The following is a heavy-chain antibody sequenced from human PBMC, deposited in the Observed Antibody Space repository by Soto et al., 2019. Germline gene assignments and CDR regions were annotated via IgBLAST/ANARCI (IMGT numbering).Heavy chain of an antibody. CDR1: GGSISSGDYY. D-gene: IGHD6-6*01. J-gene: IGHJ4*02. V-gene: IGHV4-30-4*01. CDR2: IYYSGST. CDR3: ARSPMEYSSSSRGLGY. Sequence: PSETLSLTCTVSGGSISSGDYYWSWIRQPPGKGLEWIGYIYYSGSTYYNPSLKSRVTISVDTSKNQFSLKLSSVTAADTAVYYCARSPMEYSSSSRGLGYWGQGTLVTVSS.